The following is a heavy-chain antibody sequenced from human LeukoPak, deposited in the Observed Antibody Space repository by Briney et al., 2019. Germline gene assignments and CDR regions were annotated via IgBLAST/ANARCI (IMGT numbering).Heavy chain of an antibody. CDR3: ARGEGGYDFWSGY. V-gene: IGHV4-61*01. CDR1: GGSISSSSYY. J-gene: IGHJ4*02. D-gene: IGHD3-3*01. CDR2: IYYSGST. Sequence: SETLSLTCTVSGGSISSSSYYWSWIRQPPGKGLEWIGYIYYSGSTNYNPSLKSRVTISVDTSKNQFSLKLSSVTAADTAVYYCARGEGGYDFWSGYWGQGTLVTVSS.